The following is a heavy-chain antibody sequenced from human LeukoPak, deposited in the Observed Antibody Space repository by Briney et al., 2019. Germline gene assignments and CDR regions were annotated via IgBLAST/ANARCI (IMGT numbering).Heavy chain of an antibody. CDR1: GFTFSSYG. D-gene: IGHD3-9*01. Sequence: GGSLRLSCAASGFTFSSYGMSWVRQAPGKGLEWVANIKQDGSEKYCVDSVKGRFTISRDNAKNSLYLQMNSLRAEDTAVYYCARGGAVLRYFDWLTTQLDYWGQGTLVTVSS. CDR3: ARGGAVLRYFDWLTTQLDY. J-gene: IGHJ4*02. CDR2: IKQDGSEK. V-gene: IGHV3-7*03.